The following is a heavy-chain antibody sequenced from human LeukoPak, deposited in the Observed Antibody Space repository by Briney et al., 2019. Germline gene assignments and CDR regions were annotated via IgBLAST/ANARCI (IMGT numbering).Heavy chain of an antibody. CDR2: ISYDGSNK. D-gene: IGHD4-11*01. CDR1: GFTFSSYG. V-gene: IGHV3-30*18. Sequence: PGGSLRLSCAASGFTFSSYGMHWVRQAPGKGLEWVAVISYDGSNKYYADSVKGRFTISRDNSKNTLYLQMSSLRAEDTAVYYCAKSPTTVTTHFDYWGQGTLVTVSS. CDR3: AKSPTTVTTHFDY. J-gene: IGHJ4*02.